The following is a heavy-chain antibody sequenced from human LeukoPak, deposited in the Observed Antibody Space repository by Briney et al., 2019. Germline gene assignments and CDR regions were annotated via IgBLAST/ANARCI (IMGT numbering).Heavy chain of an antibody. D-gene: IGHD4-11*01. J-gene: IGHJ4*02. V-gene: IGHV3-7*01. CDR1: GFTFSTYW. Sequence: GGSLRLSCAASGFTFSTYWISWVRQAPGKGLEWVANIKKDGGEKYYVDSVKGRFTISRDNAKNSLYLQMNSLRAEDTAVYYCARAHPNDYSNPLDYWGQGTLVTVSS. CDR2: IKKDGGEK. CDR3: ARAHPNDYSNPLDY.